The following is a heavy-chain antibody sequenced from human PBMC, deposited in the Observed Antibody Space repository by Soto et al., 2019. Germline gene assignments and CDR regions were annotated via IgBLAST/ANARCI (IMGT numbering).Heavy chain of an antibody. CDR1: GGSISSGGYY. CDR2: IYYSGST. Sequence: QVQLQESAPGLVKPSQTLSLTCTVSGGSISSGGYYWSWIRQHPGKGLEWIGYIYYSGSTYYNPSLKSRVTISVTTSKNQFSLKLSSVTAADTAVYYCARGWFGELLHGMDVWGQGTTVTVSS. CDR3: ARGWFGELLHGMDV. D-gene: IGHD3-10*01. J-gene: IGHJ6*02. V-gene: IGHV4-31*03.